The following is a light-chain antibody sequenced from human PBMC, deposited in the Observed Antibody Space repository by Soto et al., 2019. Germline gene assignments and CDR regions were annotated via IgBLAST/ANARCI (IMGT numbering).Light chain of an antibody. CDR2: AAS. V-gene: IGKV1-9*01. CDR3: QPLKSYPLT. J-gene: IGKJ4*01. CDR1: QGISRY. Sequence: DIQLTQSPSFLSASVGDSVTITCRASQGISRYVAWYQQKPGKAPKLLMYAASPLQRGVPSRFSGSGSGTEFTLTISSLQPEDFATYYCQPLKSYPLTFGGGTKVDI.